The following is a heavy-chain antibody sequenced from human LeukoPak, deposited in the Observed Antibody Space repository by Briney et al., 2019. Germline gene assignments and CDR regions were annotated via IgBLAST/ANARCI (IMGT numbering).Heavy chain of an antibody. D-gene: IGHD6-6*01. CDR1: GFTFSSYW. V-gene: IGHV3-7*01. J-gene: IGHJ4*02. CDR3: ARGAARSYYFDY. Sequence: GGSLRLSCAASGFTFSSYWTSWVRQAPGKGLEWVTNIKQDGSEKYYVDSVKGRFTISRDNAKNSLYLQMNSLRAEDTAVYYCARGAARSYYFDYWGQGTLVTVSS. CDR2: IKQDGSEK.